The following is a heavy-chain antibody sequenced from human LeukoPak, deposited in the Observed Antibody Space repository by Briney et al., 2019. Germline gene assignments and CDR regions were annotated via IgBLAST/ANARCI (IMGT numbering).Heavy chain of an antibody. J-gene: IGHJ3*02. CDR2: INHSGST. Sequence: SETLSLTCAAYGGSFSGYYWSWIRQPPGKGLEWIGEINHSGSTNYNPSLKNRVTISVDTSKNQFSLKLSSVTAADTAVYYCERDWGLLWFGELLSGAFDIWGQGTMVTVSS. D-gene: IGHD3-10*01. CDR1: GGSFSGYY. CDR3: ERDWGLLWFGELLSGAFDI. V-gene: IGHV4-34*01.